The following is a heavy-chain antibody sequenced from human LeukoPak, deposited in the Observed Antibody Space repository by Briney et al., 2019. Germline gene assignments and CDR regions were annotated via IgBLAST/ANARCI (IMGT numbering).Heavy chain of an antibody. CDR3: ARAYDFWSGYYTDYYYYMDV. J-gene: IGHJ6*03. V-gene: IGHV1-46*01. Sequence: ASVKVSCKASGYTFTSYYMHWVRQAPGQGLEWMGIINPSGGSTSYAQKFQGRVTMTRDMSTSTVYMELSSLRSEDTAVYYCARAYDFWSGYYTDYYYYMDVWGKGTTVTVSS. CDR1: GYTFTSYY. CDR2: INPSGGST. D-gene: IGHD3-3*01.